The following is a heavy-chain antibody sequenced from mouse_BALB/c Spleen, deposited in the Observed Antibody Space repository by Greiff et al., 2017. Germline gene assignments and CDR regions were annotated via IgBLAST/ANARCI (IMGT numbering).Heavy chain of an antibody. CDR1: GYTFSSYW. D-gene: IGHD1-1*01. Sequence: QVQLKQSGAELARPGASVKISCKATGYTFSSYWIEWVKQRPGHGLEWIGEILPGSGSTNYNEKFKGKATFTADTSSNTAYMQLSSLTSEDSAVYYCARLLRLYFYFDYWGQGTTLTVSS. J-gene: IGHJ2*01. V-gene: IGHV1-9*01. CDR2: ILPGSGST. CDR3: ARLLRLYFYFDY.